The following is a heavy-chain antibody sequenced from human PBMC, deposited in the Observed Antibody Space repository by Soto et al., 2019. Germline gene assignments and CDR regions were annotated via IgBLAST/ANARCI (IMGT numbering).Heavy chain of an antibody. CDR3: ARDHHNPYYYGSGSRGDY. CDR2: ISAYNGNT. J-gene: IGHJ4*02. D-gene: IGHD3-10*01. Sequence: ASVKVSCKASGYTFTSYGISWVRQAPGQGLEWMGWISAYNGNTNYAQKLQGRVTMTTDTSTSTAHMELRSLRSDDTAVYYCARDHHNPYYYGSGSRGDYWGQGTLVTVSS. CDR1: GYTFTSYG. V-gene: IGHV1-18*01.